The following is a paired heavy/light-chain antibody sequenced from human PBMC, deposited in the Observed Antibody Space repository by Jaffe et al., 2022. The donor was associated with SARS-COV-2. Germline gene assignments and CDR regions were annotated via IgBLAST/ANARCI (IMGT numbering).Heavy chain of an antibody. CDR1: GFTFSNAW. CDR2: VKSKADGGTT. CDR3: ATDTPDRPPQIDF. D-gene: IGHD6-6*01. J-gene: IGHJ4*02. V-gene: IGHV3-15*01. Sequence: EVQLVESGGGLVKPGGSLRLSCAASGFTFSNAWMSWVRQAPGKGLEWVGRVKSKADGGTTEYAAPVKGRFTISRDDSEHTLSLQMNSLKSEDTALYYCATDTPDRPPQIDFWGQGTLVTVSS.
Light chain of an antibody. V-gene: IGKV2-28*01. CDR2: MGS. CDR1: QSLLHSDGYNY. CDR3: MQALQTIT. Sequence: IVMTQSPLSLPVTPGEPASISCRSSQSLLHSDGYNYLEWYLQKPGQSPQLLIYMGSNRASGVPDRFSGSGSGTDFTLKISRVEAEDVGVYYCMQALQTITFGPGTKVDIK. J-gene: IGKJ3*01.